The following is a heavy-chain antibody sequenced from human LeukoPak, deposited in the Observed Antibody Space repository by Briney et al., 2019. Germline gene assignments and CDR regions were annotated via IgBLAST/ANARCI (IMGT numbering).Heavy chain of an antibody. CDR2: IYHSGST. D-gene: IGHD2-15*01. Sequence: SETLSLTCTVSGYSISSGYYWGWIRQPPGKGLDWIGSIYHSGSTYYNPSLKSRVTISVDTSKNQFSLKLSSVTAADTAVYYCARDLGYCSGGSCYPFDIWGQGTMVTVSS. V-gene: IGHV4-38-2*02. CDR3: ARDLGYCSGGSCYPFDI. J-gene: IGHJ3*02. CDR1: GYSISSGYY.